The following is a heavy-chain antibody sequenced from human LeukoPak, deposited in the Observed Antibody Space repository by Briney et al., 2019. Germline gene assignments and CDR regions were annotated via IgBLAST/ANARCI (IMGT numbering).Heavy chain of an antibody. V-gene: IGHV3-23*01. Sequence: GGSLRLSCAASGFTFSSYAMSWVRQAPGKGLEWVSGISSSGGSTYYADSVKGRFTISRDNSKNTLYLQMNSLRAEDTAVYYCAKDRVTAYGDSTFFWGQGTLVTVSS. CDR2: ISSSGGST. J-gene: IGHJ4*02. CDR3: AKDRVTAYGDSTFF. D-gene: IGHD4-17*01. CDR1: GFTFSSYA.